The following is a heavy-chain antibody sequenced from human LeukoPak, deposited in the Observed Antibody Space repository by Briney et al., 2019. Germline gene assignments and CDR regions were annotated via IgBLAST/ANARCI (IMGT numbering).Heavy chain of an antibody. V-gene: IGHV3-30-3*01. D-gene: IGHD3-22*01. J-gene: IGHJ4*02. CDR3: AREYYYDSGTAFSTGY. Sequence: AGGSLRLSCAASGFTFGSYAMHWVRQAPGKGLEWVADISYDGSNKYYADSVKGRFTISRDNSKHTLYVQMNSLRDEDTAVYYCAREYYYDSGTAFSTGYWRQGTVVSVSS. CDR1: GFTFGSYA. CDR2: ISYDGSNK.